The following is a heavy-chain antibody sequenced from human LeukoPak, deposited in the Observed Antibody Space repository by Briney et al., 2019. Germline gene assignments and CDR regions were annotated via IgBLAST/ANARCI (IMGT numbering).Heavy chain of an antibody. J-gene: IGHJ4*02. V-gene: IGHV4-38-2*02. CDR1: GYSISSGYY. D-gene: IGHD4-17*01. CDR2: IYHSGST. Sequence: SETLSLTCTVSGYSISSGYYWGWIRQPPGKGLEWVGSIYHSGSTYYNPSLKSRVTISVDTSKNQFSLKLSSVTAADTAVYYCARVHGDIFFDYWGQGTLVTVSS. CDR3: ARVHGDIFFDY.